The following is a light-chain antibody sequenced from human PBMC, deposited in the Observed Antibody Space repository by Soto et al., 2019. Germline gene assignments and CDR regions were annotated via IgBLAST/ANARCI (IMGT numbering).Light chain of an antibody. CDR2: GAS. Sequence: EIVMTQSPGTLSVSPGVRATLSCRASQSLSSNLAWYQQKPGQAPRLLIYGASTRATGIPARFSGSESGTEFTLTINSLQSEDSAVYYCQQYNHWPSFGQGTKVEIK. V-gene: IGKV3-15*01. CDR1: QSLSSN. J-gene: IGKJ1*01. CDR3: QQYNHWPS.